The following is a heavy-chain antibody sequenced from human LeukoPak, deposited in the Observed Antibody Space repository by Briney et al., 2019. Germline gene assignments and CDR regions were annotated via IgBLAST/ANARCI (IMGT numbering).Heavy chain of an antibody. D-gene: IGHD2-15*01. CDR1: GFTFSSYS. CDR3: ARRLVVAASPYYYYYMDV. CDR2: ISSSSSTI. Sequence: GVLRLSCAASGFTFSSYSMNWVRQAPGKGLEWVSYISSSSSTIYYADSVKGRFTISRDNAKNSLYLQMNSLRAEDTAVYYCARRLVVAASPYYYYYMDVWGKGTTVTVSS. V-gene: IGHV3-48*01. J-gene: IGHJ6*03.